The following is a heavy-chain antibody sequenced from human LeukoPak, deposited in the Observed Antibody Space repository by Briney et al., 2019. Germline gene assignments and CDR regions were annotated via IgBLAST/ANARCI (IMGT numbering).Heavy chain of an antibody. CDR1: GGSISSYY. CDR3: ARDLKYQLLSSSWFDP. D-gene: IGHD2-2*01. J-gene: IGHJ5*02. Sequence: SETLSLTCTVSGGSISSYYWSWIRQPAGKGLEWIGRIYTSGSTNYNPSLKSRVTMSVDTSKNQFFLKLSSVTAADTAVYYCARDLKYQLLSSSWFDPWGQGTLVTVSS. V-gene: IGHV4-4*07. CDR2: IYTSGST.